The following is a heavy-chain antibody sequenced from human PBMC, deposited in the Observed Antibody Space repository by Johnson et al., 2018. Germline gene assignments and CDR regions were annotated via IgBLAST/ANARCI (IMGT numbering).Heavy chain of an antibody. J-gene: IGHJ6*02. CDR2: ISYDGSNK. D-gene: IGHD3-3*01. V-gene: IGHV3-30*18. CDR1: GFTFSSYG. CDR3: AKDLLRFLEWLGYYYYGMDV. Sequence: QVQLVQSGGGVVQPGRSLRLSCAASGFTFSSYGMHWVRQAPGKGLEWVAVISYDGSNKYYADSVKGRFTISRDNSKNTVYLQMNSLRAENTAVYYCAKDLLRFLEWLGYYYYGMDVWGQGTTVTGSS.